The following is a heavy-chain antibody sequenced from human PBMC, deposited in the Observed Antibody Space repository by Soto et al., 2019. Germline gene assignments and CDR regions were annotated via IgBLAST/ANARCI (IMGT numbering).Heavy chain of an antibody. CDR1: GDSVSSNSAA. J-gene: IGHJ6*03. CDR3: AFTMVRGVLNPHYCYYNMDV. CDR2: TYYRSKWYN. D-gene: IGHD3-10*01. Sequence: QVQLQQSGPGLVKPSQTLSLTCAISGDSVSSNSAAWNWIRQSPSRGLEWLGRTYYRSKWYNDYAVYVKSRIAINPDTSKNQFSLQLNSVTPEDTAVYYCAFTMVRGVLNPHYCYYNMDVWGKGTTVTVSS. V-gene: IGHV6-1*01.